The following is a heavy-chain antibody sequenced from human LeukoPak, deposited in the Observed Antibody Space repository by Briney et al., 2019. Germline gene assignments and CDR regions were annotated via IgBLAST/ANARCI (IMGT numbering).Heavy chain of an antibody. CDR3: AKHPKSSSSWSTLGSYFDY. V-gene: IGHV3-30*02. CDR2: IRYDGSNK. Sequence: GGSLRLSCAASGFTFSSYGMHRVRQAPGKGLEWVAFIRYDGSNKYYADSVKGRFTISRDNSKNTLYLQMNSLRAEGTAVYYCAKHPKSSSSWSTLGSYFDYWGQGTLVTVSS. CDR1: GFTFSSYG. J-gene: IGHJ4*02. D-gene: IGHD6-13*01.